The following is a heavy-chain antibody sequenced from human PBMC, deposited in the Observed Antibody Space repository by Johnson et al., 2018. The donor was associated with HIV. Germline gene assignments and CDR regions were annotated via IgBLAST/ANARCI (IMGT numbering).Heavy chain of an antibody. CDR1: GFTFSSYA. Sequence: QMLLVESGGGVVQPGRSLRLSCAASGFTFSSYAMHWVRKAPGKGLEWGAVISYDGSNKYYADAVKGRFTISRDSSKDTLYLQMNSLRAEDTAVYYCAKVLKAGGRMNDGFDIWGQGTLVTVSS. J-gene: IGHJ3*02. V-gene: IGHV3-30*04. CDR3: AKVLKAGGRMNDGFDI. CDR2: ISYDGSNK. D-gene: IGHD1-26*01.